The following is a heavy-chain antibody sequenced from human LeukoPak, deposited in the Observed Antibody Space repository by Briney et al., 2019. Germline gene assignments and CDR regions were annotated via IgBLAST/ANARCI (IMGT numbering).Heavy chain of an antibody. D-gene: IGHD3-10*01. CDR1: GYTFTSYD. CDR2: MNPNSGNT. CDR3: ASGLGRGALLWFGELSAYYYGMDV. Sequence: ASVKVSCKASGYTFTSYDINWVRQAPGQGLEWMGWMNPNSGNTGYAQKFQGRVTMTRNTSISTAYMELSSLRSEDTAVYYCASGLGRGALLWFGELSAYYYGMDVWGQGTTVTVSS. V-gene: IGHV1-8*01. J-gene: IGHJ6*02.